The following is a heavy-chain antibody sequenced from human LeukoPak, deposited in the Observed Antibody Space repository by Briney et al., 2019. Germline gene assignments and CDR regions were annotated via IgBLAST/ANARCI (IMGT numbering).Heavy chain of an antibody. CDR1: GGSISSYY. Sequence: SETLSLTCTVSGGSISSYYWSWIRQPPGKGLEWIGYIYYSGSTNYNPSLKSRVTISVDTSKNQFSLKLSSVTAADTAVYYCARCRTTPIYYYYYMDVWGKGTTVTVSS. CDR3: ARCRTTPIYYYYYMDV. CDR2: IYYSGST. V-gene: IGHV4-59*12. D-gene: IGHD1-14*01. J-gene: IGHJ6*03.